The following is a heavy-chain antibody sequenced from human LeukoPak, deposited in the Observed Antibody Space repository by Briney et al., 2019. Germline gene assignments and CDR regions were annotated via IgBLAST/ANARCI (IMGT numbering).Heavy chain of an antibody. CDR1: GASISRGSW. CDR3: ARNGGHNQEH. D-gene: IGHD1-1*01. Sequence: SESLSLTCDVSGASISRGSWWSWVRQPPGKGLAWIGEFSHSGITNFNLSLKSRVTISVDKSRNQFSLNLISVTAADTAVYFWARNGGHNQEHWGQGNLVTVSS. J-gene: IGHJ4*02. V-gene: IGHV4/OR15-8*01. CDR2: FSHSGIT.